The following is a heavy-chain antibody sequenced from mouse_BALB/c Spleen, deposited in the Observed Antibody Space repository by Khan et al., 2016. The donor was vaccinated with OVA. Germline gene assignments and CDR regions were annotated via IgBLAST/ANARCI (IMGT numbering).Heavy chain of an antibody. CDR3: VRDGAYHRNDGWFAY. Sequence: VQLQQSGAELARPGASVKMSCKASGYTFTNYTIHWIKLRPGQGLEWIGYINPSNGYTNYNQKFRDKATLTADKSSTTAYMQLSSLTSDDSAVYTCVRDGAYHRNDGWFAYWGQGTLVTVSA. V-gene: IGHV1-4*01. D-gene: IGHD2-14*01. CDR2: INPSNGYT. CDR1: GYTFTNYT. J-gene: IGHJ3*01.